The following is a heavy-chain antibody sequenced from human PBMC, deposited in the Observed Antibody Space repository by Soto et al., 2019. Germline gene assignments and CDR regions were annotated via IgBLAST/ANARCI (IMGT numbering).Heavy chain of an antibody. J-gene: IGHJ6*02. Sequence: SVKVSCKASGGTFSSYAISWVRQAPGQGLEWMGGIIPIFGTANYAEKFQGRVTITADESTSTAYMELSSLRSEDTAVYYCARDILTYSRSSGGRDVWGQGTTVTVSS. CDR1: GGTFSSYA. CDR2: IIPIFGTA. CDR3: ARDILTYSRSSGGRDV. D-gene: IGHD6-6*01. V-gene: IGHV1-69*13.